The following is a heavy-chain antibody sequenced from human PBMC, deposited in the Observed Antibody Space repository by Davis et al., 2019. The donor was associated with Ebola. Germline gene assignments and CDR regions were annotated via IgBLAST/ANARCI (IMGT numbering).Heavy chain of an antibody. Sequence: PGGSLRLSFAASGFTFSSYSMNWVRQAPGKGLEWVSSISSSSSYIYYADSVKGRFTISRDNAKNSLYLQMNSLRAEDTAVYYCARGKFEGSYYNVMAYNWFDPWGQGTLVTVSS. D-gene: IGHD3-10*01. CDR3: ARGKFEGSYYNVMAYNWFDP. CDR1: GFTFSSYS. CDR2: ISSSSSYI. V-gene: IGHV3-21*01. J-gene: IGHJ5*02.